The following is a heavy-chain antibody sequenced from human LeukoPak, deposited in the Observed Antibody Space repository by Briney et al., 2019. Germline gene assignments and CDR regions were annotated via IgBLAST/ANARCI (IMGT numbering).Heavy chain of an antibody. CDR2: IIPIFGTA. CDR1: GGTFSSYA. V-gene: IGHV1-69*06. J-gene: IGHJ4*02. Sequence: GASVKVSCKASGGTFSSYAISWVRQAPGQGLEWMGGIIPIFGTANYAQKFQGRVTITADKSTSTAYMELSSLRSEDTAVYYCARVEGAVGATWGNYYFDYWGQGTLVTVSS. D-gene: IGHD1-26*01. CDR3: ARVEGAVGATWGNYYFDY.